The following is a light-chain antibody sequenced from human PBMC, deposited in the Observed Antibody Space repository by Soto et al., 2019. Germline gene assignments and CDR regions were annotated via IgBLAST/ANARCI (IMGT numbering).Light chain of an antibody. Sequence: EIVLTQSPGTLSLSPGERATLSCRASQSVSNNYLAWYQQKPGQAPRLLIYDASTRATAIPARFSGSGSGTEFTLSINSLQSEDFAVYYCQQYNNWPRTFGQGTKVDIK. V-gene: IGKV3-15*01. CDR1: QSVSNN. CDR2: DAS. J-gene: IGKJ1*01. CDR3: QQYNNWPRT.